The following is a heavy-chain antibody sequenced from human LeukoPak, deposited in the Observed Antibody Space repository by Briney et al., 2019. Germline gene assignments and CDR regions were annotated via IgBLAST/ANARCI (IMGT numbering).Heavy chain of an antibody. V-gene: IGHV3-7*04. CDR1: GFTFSNYW. J-gene: IGHJ4*02. CDR3: ARSSRADFDY. Sequence: GGSLRLSCAASGFTFSNYWMTWVRQAPGKGLEWVANIKQDGSEKYYVDSVKGRFTISRDNAKNALYLQMNSLRVEDTAVYYCARSSRADFDYWGQGIVVTVSS. CDR2: IKQDGSEK.